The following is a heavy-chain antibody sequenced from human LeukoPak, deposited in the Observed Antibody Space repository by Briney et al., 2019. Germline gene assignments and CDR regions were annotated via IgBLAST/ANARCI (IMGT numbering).Heavy chain of an antibody. D-gene: IGHD3-22*01. Sequence: GGSLRLSCAASGFTFSSYWMSWVRQAPGKGLEWVANIKQDGSEKYYVDSVKGRFTISRDNAKNSLYLQMNSLRAEDTAVYYCARDPDYYDSSGYIDAFDIWGQGTMVTVSS. CDR1: GFTFSSYW. J-gene: IGHJ3*02. V-gene: IGHV3-7*01. CDR3: ARDPDYYDSSGYIDAFDI. CDR2: IKQDGSEK.